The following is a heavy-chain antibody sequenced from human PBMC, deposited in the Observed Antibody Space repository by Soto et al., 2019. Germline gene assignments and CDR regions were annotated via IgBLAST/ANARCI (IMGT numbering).Heavy chain of an antibody. CDR3: ARRSSFKFDY. V-gene: IGHV4-39*01. CDR1: GGSISSSSYY. Sequence: SETLSLTCTVSGGSISSSSYYWGWIRQPPGKGLEWIGSIYYSGSTYYNPSLKSRVTISVDTSKNQFSLKLSSVTAADTAVYYCARRSSFKFDYWGQGTLVTVSS. CDR2: IYYSGST. D-gene: IGHD2-2*01. J-gene: IGHJ4*02.